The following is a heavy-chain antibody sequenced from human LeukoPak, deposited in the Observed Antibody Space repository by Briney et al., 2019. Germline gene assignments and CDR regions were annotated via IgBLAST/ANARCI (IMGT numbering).Heavy chain of an antibody. CDR3: ARDVSHDYYSSLDFDY. D-gene: IGHD6-13*01. Sequence: ASVKVSCKASGYTFTGYYMHWVRQAPGQGLEWMGWINPNSGGTNYAQKFQGRVTMTRDTSISTAYMELSRLRSDDTAVYYCARDVSHDYYSSLDFDYWGQGTLVTVSS. CDR2: INPNSGGT. CDR1: GYTFTGYY. V-gene: IGHV1-2*02. J-gene: IGHJ4*02.